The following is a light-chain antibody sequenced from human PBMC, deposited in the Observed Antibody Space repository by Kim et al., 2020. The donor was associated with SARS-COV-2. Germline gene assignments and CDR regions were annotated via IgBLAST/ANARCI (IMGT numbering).Light chain of an antibody. CDR1: QSVSSY. V-gene: IGKV3-11*01. J-gene: IGKJ1*01. CDR3: QQRSNWPGT. CDR2: DAS. Sequence: LSPGARAPLSVRASQSVSSYLAWYQQKPGQAPRLLIYDASNRATGIPARFSGSGSGTDFTLTISSLEPEDFAVYYCQQRSNWPGTFGQGTKVDIK.